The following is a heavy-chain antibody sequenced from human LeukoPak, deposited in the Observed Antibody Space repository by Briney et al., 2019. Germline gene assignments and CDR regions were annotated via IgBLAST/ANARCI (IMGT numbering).Heavy chain of an antibody. J-gene: IGHJ4*02. D-gene: IGHD2-21*01. CDR2: ISHRVSDV. CDR1: GFTFSDYY. CDR3: ARDLHCGGDCYPLTY. Sequence: PGGSLRLSCAASGFTFSDYYMSWIRQAPGKGLEWVSYISHRVSDVQYADSVKGRFTISRDNAKNSLYLQMTSLRAEDTAVYYCARDLHCGGDCYPLTYWGQGTMVTVSS. V-gene: IGHV3-11*04.